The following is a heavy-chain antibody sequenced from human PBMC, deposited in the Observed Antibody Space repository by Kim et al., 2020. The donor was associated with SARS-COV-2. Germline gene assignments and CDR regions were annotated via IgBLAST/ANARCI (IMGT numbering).Heavy chain of an antibody. J-gene: IGHJ4*02. D-gene: IGHD5-18*01. V-gene: IGHV6-1*01. Sequence: SQTLSLTCAISGDSVSSNSAAWNWIRQSPSRGLEWLGRTYYRSKWYNDYAVSVKSRITINPDTSKNQFSLQLNSVTPEDTAVYYCARDVWDTAMGGWLHYFDYWGQGTLVTVSS. CDR1: GDSVSSNSAA. CDR2: TYYRSKWYN. CDR3: ARDVWDTAMGGWLHYFDY.